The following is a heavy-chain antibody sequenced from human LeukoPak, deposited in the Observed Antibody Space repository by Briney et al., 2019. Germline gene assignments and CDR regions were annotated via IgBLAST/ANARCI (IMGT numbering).Heavy chain of an antibody. CDR1: GYTFTGYC. D-gene: IGHD2-2*01. V-gene: IGHV1-2*02. J-gene: IGHJ4*02. Sequence: GASVKVSCKASGYTFTGYCMHWVRQAPGQGLEWMGWINPNSGGTNYAQKFQGRVTMTRDTSISTAYMELSRLRSDDTAVYYCARENQIRSGIVVVPAVDYWGQGTLVTVSS. CDR2: INPNSGGT. CDR3: ARENQIRSGIVVVPAVDY.